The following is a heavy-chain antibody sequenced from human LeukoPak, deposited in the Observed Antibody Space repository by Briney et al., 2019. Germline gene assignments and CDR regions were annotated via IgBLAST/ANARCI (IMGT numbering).Heavy chain of an antibody. V-gene: IGHV1-2*02. CDR2: INPNSGGT. J-gene: IGHJ4*02. CDR3: ARGRYYYDSSGYRSG. CDR1: GYTFTGYY. Sequence: ASVKVSCKASGYTFTGYYMHWVRQAPGQGLEWMGWINPNSGGTNYAQKFQGRVTMTRDTSISTAYMELSRLRSDDTAVYYCARGRYYYDSSGYRSGWGQGTLVTVSS. D-gene: IGHD3-22*01.